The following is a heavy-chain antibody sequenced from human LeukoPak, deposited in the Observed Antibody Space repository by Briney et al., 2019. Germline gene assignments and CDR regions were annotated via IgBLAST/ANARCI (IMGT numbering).Heavy chain of an antibody. CDR1: KFTFSSYW. Sequence: PGGSLRLSCAASKFTFSSYWMSWVRQAPGKGLEWVANIKQDGSEKYYVDSVKGRFTISRDNAKNSLYLQMNSLRAEDTAVYYCARDAGYGYWVVDYWGQGTLVTVSS. D-gene: IGHD5-18*01. CDR2: IKQDGSEK. V-gene: IGHV3-7*01. CDR3: ARDAGYGYWVVDY. J-gene: IGHJ4*02.